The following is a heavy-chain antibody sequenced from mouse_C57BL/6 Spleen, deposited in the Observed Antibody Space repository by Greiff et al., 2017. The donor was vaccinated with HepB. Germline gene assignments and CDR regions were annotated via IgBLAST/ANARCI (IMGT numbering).Heavy chain of an antibody. V-gene: IGHV1-26*01. CDR2: INPNNGGT. J-gene: IGHJ4*01. CDR1: GYTFTDYY. Sequence: EVQLQQSGPELVKPGASVKISCKASGYTFTDYYMNWVKQSHGKSLEWIGDINPNNGGTSYNQKFKGKATLTVDKSSSTAYMELRSLTSEDSAVYYCARNYSKDYWGQGTSVTVSS. CDR3: ARNYSKDY.